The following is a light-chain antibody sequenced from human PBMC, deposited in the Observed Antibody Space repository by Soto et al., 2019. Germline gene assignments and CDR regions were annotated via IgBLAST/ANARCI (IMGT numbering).Light chain of an antibody. CDR1: SSDVGAYNY. V-gene: IGLV2-14*03. Sequence: QSVLTQPASVSGSPGQSITVSCTGTSSDVGAYNYVSWYQQHPGKAPKLIISGVGNRPSGVSNRFSASKSGNTASLTISGLQAEDEADYYCISFTTSVTYVFGTGTKVTVL. CDR2: GVG. CDR3: ISFTTSVTYV. J-gene: IGLJ1*01.